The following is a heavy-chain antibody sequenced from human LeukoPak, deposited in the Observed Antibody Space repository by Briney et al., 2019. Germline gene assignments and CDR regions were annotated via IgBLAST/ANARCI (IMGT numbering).Heavy chain of an antibody. CDR3: ARSSYYGSGKFDP. CDR1: GYTFTGYY. CDR2: INPNSGGT. D-gene: IGHD3-10*01. J-gene: IGHJ5*02. Sequence: ASVKVSCKASGYTFTGYYMHWVRQAPGQGLEWMGWINPNSGGTNYAQKFQGRVTMTRDTSISTAYMELSRLRSDDTAVYYCARSSYYGSGKFDPWGQGTLVTVSS. V-gene: IGHV1-2*02.